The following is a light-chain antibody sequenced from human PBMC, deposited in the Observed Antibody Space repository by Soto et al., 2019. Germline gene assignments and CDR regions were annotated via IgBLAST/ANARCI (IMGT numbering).Light chain of an antibody. CDR2: DAS. CDR3: QQRSNWPLT. J-gene: IGKJ4*01. V-gene: IGKV3-11*01. Sequence: DIVLTQSPATLSLSPGERATLSCRASQSVSSSLAWYQQKPGQTPRLLIYDASNRATGIPARFNGSGSGTDFTLTVSSLAPEEFAVYYCQQRSNWPLTFGGGTKVEIK. CDR1: QSVSSS.